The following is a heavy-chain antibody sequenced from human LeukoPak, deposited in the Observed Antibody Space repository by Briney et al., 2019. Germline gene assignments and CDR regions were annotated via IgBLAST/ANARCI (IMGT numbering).Heavy chain of an antibody. CDR2: IYYSGST. J-gene: IGHJ4*02. CDR1: GGSVSSGSYY. V-gene: IGHV4-61*01. D-gene: IGHD3-10*01. Sequence: SETLSLTCTVSGGSVSSGSYYWSWIRQPPGKGLEWIGYIYYSGSTNYNPSLKSRVTISVDTSKNQFSLKLSSVTAADTAVYYCARPYGSGSYYFDYWGQGTLVTVSS. CDR3: ARPYGSGSYYFDY.